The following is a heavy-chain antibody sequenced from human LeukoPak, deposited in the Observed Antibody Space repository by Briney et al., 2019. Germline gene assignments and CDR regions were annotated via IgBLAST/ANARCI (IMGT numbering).Heavy chain of an antibody. D-gene: IGHD2-2*01. V-gene: IGHV3-23*01. CDR1: GFPFSSYA. CDR3: ARGQEIVVVPAALDY. J-gene: IGHJ4*02. Sequence: GSLRLSCAASGFPFSSYAMSWVRQAPGKGLEWVSAISGSGHSTYYADSVKGRFTISRDNSKNTLYLQMSSLRAEDTAVYSCARGQEIVVVPAALDYWGQGTLVTVSS. CDR2: ISGSGHST.